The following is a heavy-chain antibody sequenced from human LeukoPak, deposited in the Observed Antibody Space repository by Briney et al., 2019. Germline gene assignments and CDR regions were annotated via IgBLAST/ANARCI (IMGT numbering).Heavy chain of an antibody. V-gene: IGHV1-2*02. CDR3: ARDGGVGYYDSSGYYLAAY. D-gene: IGHD3-22*01. J-gene: IGHJ4*02. CDR1: GYTFTGYY. CDR2: INPNSGGT. Sequence: ASVKVSCKASGYTFTGYYMHWVRQAPGQGLEWMGWINPNSGGTNYAQKFQGRVTMTRDTSISTAYMELSGLRSDDTAVYYCARDGGVGYYDSSGYYLAAYWGQGTLVTVSS.